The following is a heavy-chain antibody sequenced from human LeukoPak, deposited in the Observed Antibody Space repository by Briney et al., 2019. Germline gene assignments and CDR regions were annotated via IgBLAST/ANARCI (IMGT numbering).Heavy chain of an antibody. V-gene: IGHV3-21*01. Sequence: GGSLRLSCAASGFTFSSYSMNWVRQAPGKGLEWVSSISSSSSHIYYADSVKGRFTISRDNAKNSLYLQMNSLRAEDTAVYYCARDHGWELLLYYYYMDVWGKGTTVTVSS. D-gene: IGHD1-26*01. J-gene: IGHJ6*03. CDR2: ISSSSSHI. CDR1: GFTFSSYS. CDR3: ARDHGWELLLYYYYMDV.